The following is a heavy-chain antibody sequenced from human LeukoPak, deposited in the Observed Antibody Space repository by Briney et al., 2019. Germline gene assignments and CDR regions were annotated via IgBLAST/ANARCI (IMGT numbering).Heavy chain of an antibody. CDR2: ISSSSSYI. CDR3: AKDSAVSGSYPDASDI. Sequence: PGGSLRLSCAASGFTFSSYSMNWFRQAPGKGLEWVSSISSSSSYIYYADSVKGRFTISRDNAKNSLYLQMNSLRAEDTAVYYCAKDSAVSGSYPDASDIWGQGTMVTVSS. V-gene: IGHV3-21*01. D-gene: IGHD1-26*01. J-gene: IGHJ3*02. CDR1: GFTFSSYS.